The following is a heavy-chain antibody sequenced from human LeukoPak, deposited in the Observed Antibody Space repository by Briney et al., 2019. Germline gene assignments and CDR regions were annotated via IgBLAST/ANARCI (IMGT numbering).Heavy chain of an antibody. CDR3: AKYGGGPY. D-gene: IGHD3-16*01. CDR2: ISYDGSNK. Sequence: GGSLRLSCAASGFTFSSYGMHWVRQAPGKGLEWVAVISYDGSNKYYADSVKGRFTISRDNSKNTLYLQMNSLRAEDTAVYYYAKYGGGPYWGQGTLVTVSS. V-gene: IGHV3-30*18. J-gene: IGHJ4*02. CDR1: GFTFSSYG.